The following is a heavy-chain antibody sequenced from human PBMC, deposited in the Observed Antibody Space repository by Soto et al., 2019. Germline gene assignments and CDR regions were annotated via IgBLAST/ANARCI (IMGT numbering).Heavy chain of an antibody. V-gene: IGHV1-69*06. Sequence: SVKVSCKASGGTFSSYAISWVRQAPGQGLEWMGGIIPIFGTANYAQKFQGRVTITADKSTSTAYMELSSLRSEDTAVYYCARDFSSSYYYYGMDVWGQGTTVTVSS. CDR3: ARDFSSSYYYYGMDV. CDR2: IIPIFGTA. CDR1: GGTFSSYA. J-gene: IGHJ6*02. D-gene: IGHD6-6*01.